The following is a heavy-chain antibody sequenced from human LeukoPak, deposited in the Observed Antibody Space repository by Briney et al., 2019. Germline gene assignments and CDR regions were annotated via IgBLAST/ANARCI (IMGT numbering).Heavy chain of an antibody. Sequence: GGALRVSCAASGLTFNNAWMSWVRQAPGKGLWWVSAISGSGGYIFYADSVKGRFTISRDNSRNTLYLQMNSLRDEDTAVYYCARQWLVNGWGQGTRVTVSS. CDR1: GLTFNNAW. J-gene: IGHJ4*02. CDR2: ISGSGGYI. D-gene: IGHD6-19*01. CDR3: ARQWLVNG. V-gene: IGHV3-23*01.